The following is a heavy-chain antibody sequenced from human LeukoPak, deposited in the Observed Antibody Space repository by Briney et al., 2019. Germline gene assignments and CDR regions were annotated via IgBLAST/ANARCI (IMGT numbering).Heavy chain of an antibody. CDR2: ISTYNGYA. CDR3: ARNSSDWYGYMDV. J-gene: IGHJ6*04. Sequence: ASVKVSCKASGYTFTRYGISWVRQAPGQGLERMGWISTYNGYANYAQKLQGRVTMTTETSTSTAYMELRSLRSDDTAVYYCARNSSDWYGYMDVWGKGTTVTVSS. CDR1: GYTFTRYG. D-gene: IGHD6-19*01. V-gene: IGHV1-18*01.